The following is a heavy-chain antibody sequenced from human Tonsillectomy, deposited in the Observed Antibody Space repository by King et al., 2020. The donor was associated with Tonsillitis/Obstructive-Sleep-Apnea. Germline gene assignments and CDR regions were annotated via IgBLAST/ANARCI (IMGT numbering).Heavy chain of an antibody. Sequence: DVQLVESGGGLVQPGGSLRLSCAASGFTFSSYEMNWVRQAPGKGLEWVSYISSSGSTIYYADSVKGRFTISRDNAKNSLYLQMNSLRAEDTAVYYCARDGGGLYDSSGFDAFDIWGQGTVVTVSS. J-gene: IGHJ3*02. CDR1: GFTFSSYE. CDR3: ARDGGGLYDSSGFDAFDI. D-gene: IGHD3-22*01. V-gene: IGHV3-48*03. CDR2: ISSSGSTI.